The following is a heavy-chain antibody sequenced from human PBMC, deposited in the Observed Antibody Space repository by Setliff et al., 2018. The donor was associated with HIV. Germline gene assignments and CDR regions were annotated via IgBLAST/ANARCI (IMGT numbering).Heavy chain of an antibody. CDR2: INPNNGGT. V-gene: IGHV1-2*02. J-gene: IGHJ4*02. CDR3: ARWSSGWSYFDF. CDR1: GYSFSGYY. D-gene: IGHD6-19*01. Sequence: ASVKVSCKASGYSFSGYYMRWVRQAPGQGLEWMGWINPNNGGTSYAQKFQGRVTMTRDTSISTVYMELSRLRSDDTAVYYCARWSSGWSYFDFWGQGTLVTVSS.